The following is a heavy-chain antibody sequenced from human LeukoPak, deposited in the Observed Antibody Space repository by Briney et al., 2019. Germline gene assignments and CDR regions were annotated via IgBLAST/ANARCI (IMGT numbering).Heavy chain of an antibody. D-gene: IGHD1-26*01. Sequence: GESLQISWKGSGYNFTSYWIGWVRQVPGKGVEWMGIIYPGDSDTRYSPSFQGQVTISADKSISTAYLQWSSLKASDTAMYYCARADVGSTATGAFDIWGQGTVVTVSS. V-gene: IGHV5-51*01. CDR3: ARADVGSTATGAFDI. CDR2: IYPGDSDT. CDR1: GYNFTSYW. J-gene: IGHJ3*02.